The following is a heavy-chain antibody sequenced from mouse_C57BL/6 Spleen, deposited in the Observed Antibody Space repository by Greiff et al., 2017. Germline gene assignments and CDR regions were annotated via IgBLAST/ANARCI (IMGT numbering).Heavy chain of an antibody. V-gene: IGHV2-2*01. J-gene: IGHJ3*01. CDR2: IWSGGST. CDR3: ATSYYSNYLAY. CDR1: GFSLTSYG. D-gene: IGHD2-5*01. Sequence: VKLMESGPGLVQPSQSLSITCTVSGFSLTSYGVHWVRQSPGKGLEWLGVIWSGGSTDYNAAFISRLSISKDNSKSQVFSKMNSLQADDTAIYYCATSYYSNYLAYWGQGTLVTVSA.